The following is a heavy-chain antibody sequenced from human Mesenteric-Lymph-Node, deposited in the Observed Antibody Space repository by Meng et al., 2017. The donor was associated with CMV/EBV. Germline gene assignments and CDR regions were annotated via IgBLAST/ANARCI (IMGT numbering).Heavy chain of an antibody. J-gene: IGHJ4*02. D-gene: IGHD4-23*01. CDR3: ARHQRWLKSEGGFNY. CDR1: GGSFSGYY. CDR2: INHSGST. Sequence: QVQLQQLGAGLLKPSETLSLTSAVYGGSFSGYYWSWIRQPPGKGLEWIGEINHSGSTNYNPSLKSRVTISVDTSKNQFSLKLSSVTAADTAVYYCARHQRWLKSEGGFNYWGQGTLVTVSS. V-gene: IGHV4-34*01.